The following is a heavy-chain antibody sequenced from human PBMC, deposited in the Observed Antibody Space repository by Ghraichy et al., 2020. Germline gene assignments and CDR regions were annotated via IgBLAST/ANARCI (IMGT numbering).Heavy chain of an antibody. J-gene: IGHJ3*02. V-gene: IGHV3-64*01. CDR1: GFIFSSYA. CDR2: IGSNGGST. CDR3: ARDHLNYYPTAFDI. Sequence: GGSLRLSCAASGFIFSSYAMHWVRQAPGKGLEYVSAIGSNGGSTYYANSVKGRFTISRDNSKNTLYLQMGSLRAEDMAVYYCARDHLNYYPTAFDIWGQGTLVTVSS. D-gene: IGHD3-10*01.